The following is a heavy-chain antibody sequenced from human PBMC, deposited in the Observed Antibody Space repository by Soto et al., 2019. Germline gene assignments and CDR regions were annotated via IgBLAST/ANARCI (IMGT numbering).Heavy chain of an antibody. D-gene: IGHD3-22*01. Sequence: SETLSLTCTVSGGSISSYYWSWIPQPPGKGLEWIGYIYYSGSTNYNPSLKSRVTISVDTSKNQFSLKLSSVTAADTAVYYCARSRYYYDSSGYPTFDYWGQGTLVTVS. J-gene: IGHJ4*02. V-gene: IGHV4-59*01. CDR2: IYYSGST. CDR1: GGSISSYY. CDR3: ARSRYYYDSSGYPTFDY.